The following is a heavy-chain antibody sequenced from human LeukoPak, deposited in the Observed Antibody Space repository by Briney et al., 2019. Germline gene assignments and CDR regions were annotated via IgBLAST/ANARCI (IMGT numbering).Heavy chain of an antibody. CDR1: GFTFSSYS. J-gene: IGHJ4*02. CDR2: ISSSSSTI. CDR3: ARDIGDFGFDY. Sequence: GGSLRLSCAASGFTFSSYSMNWVRQAPGKGLEWVSYISSSSSTIYYADSVKGRFTISRDNAKNSLYLQMNSLRAEDTAVYYCARDIGDFGFDYWGQGTLVTVSS. V-gene: IGHV3-48*01. D-gene: IGHD3-16*01.